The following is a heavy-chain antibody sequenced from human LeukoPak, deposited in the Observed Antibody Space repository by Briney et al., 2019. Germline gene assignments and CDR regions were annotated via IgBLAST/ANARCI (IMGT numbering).Heavy chain of an antibody. CDR1: GFNFSDYY. CDR3: AREGATVTTFDY. V-gene: IGHV3-11*04. CDR2: IGSGGSTK. D-gene: IGHD4-17*01. J-gene: IGHJ4*02. Sequence: PGGSLRLSCAASGFNFSDYYMTWIRQAPGKGLEWLSYIGSGGSTKNYADSVKGRFTISRDNAKNSLFLQLNSLSVEDTAVYYCAREGATVTTFDYWGQGTLVTVSS.